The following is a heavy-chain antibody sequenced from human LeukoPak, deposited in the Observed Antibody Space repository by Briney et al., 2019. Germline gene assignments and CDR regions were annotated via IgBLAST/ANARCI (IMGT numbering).Heavy chain of an antibody. CDR2: IWYDGSNK. Sequence: GGSLRLSCAASGFTFSSYGMHWVRQAPDKGLEWVAVIWYDGSNKHYADSVKGRFTISRDNSKNTLYLQINSLRAEDTAVYYCAKKYCSGGSCYSDPIDYWGQGTLVTVSS. J-gene: IGHJ4*02. CDR3: AKKYCSGGSCYSDPIDY. V-gene: IGHV3-33*06. D-gene: IGHD2-15*01. CDR1: GFTFSSYG.